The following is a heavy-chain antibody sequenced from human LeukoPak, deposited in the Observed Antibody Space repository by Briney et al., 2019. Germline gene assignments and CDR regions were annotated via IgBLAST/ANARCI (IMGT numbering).Heavy chain of an antibody. V-gene: IGHV3-11*04. Sequence: PGGSLRLSCAASGFTFSDYYMSWIRQAPEKGLEWVSYISSSGSTIYYADSLEGRFTVSRDNAKNSLSLQMNSLSAEDTAVYYCARERSTDYGPYYMDGWGKGTTVTVSS. CDR1: GFTFSDYY. CDR3: ARERSTDYGPYYMDG. D-gene: IGHD2-2*01. CDR2: ISSSGSTI. J-gene: IGHJ6*03.